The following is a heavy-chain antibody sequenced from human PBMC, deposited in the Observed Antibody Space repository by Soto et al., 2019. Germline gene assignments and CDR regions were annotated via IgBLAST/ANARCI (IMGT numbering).Heavy chain of an antibody. D-gene: IGHD3-9*01. V-gene: IGHV1-69*06. CDR3: TRVGFHFADRTGYSFES. CDR2: IIPVFGTP. J-gene: IGHJ1*01. CDR1: GDTFIYYA. Sequence: HGQLVQSGAAVKGPGSSVKVSCRASGDTFIYYAFNWVRQAPGQGPAWLGGIIPVFGTPDYAPSFHDRITRTADKSTNTTYREVTNLRSEDTATYYCTRVGFHFADRTGYSFESWGQGALVTVSS.